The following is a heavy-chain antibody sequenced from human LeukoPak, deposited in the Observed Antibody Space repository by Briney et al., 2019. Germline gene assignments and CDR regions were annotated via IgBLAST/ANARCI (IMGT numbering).Heavy chain of an antibody. Sequence: GGSLRLSCAASGSTFSSHLLHWVRQAPGKGLEWVAATASEGGEKYYADSVSGRFTISRDNSDNTVYLQMNGLRLEETAVYFGAREGDRHLTFDYWGRGTLVTVSS. D-gene: IGHD3-16*01. CDR1: GSTFSSHL. V-gene: IGHV3-30*01. J-gene: IGHJ4*02. CDR3: AREGDRHLTFDY. CDR2: TASEGGEK.